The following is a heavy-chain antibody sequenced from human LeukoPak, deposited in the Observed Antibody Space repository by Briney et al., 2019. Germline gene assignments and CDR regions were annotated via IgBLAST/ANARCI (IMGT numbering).Heavy chain of an antibody. CDR2: ISGSGGNT. Sequence: AGGSLRLSCAASGFTFSSYAMSRVRQVPGKGLEWVSVISGSGGNTYYADSVKGRFTISRDNSKNTLYLQMNSLRAEDTAVYYCAKPFSSSYCFDYWGQGTLVTVSS. CDR1: GFTFSSYA. CDR3: AKPFSSSYCFDY. J-gene: IGHJ4*02. V-gene: IGHV3-23*01. D-gene: IGHD6-6*01.